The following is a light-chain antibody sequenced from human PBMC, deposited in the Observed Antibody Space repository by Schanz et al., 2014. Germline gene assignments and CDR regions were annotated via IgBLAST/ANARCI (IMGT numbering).Light chain of an antibody. CDR1: QSLSSW. CDR2: EAS. V-gene: IGKV1-5*03. CDR3: QQYHRYSWT. J-gene: IGKJ1*01. Sequence: DIRMTQSPSTLSASAGDRVTITCRASQSLSSWLAWYQQKPGKAPKLLIYEASNLESGVPSRFSGSGSGTEFTLTISSLQPDDFATYYCQQYHRYSWTFGQGTKVEIK.